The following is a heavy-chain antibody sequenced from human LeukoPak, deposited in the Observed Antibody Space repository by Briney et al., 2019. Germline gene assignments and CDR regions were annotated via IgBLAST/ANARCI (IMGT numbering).Heavy chain of an antibody. CDR1: GYSFTSYW. V-gene: IGHV5-51*01. CDR2: IFPGDADT. D-gene: IGHD4-11*01. CDR3: ARGTTVTTLDY. J-gene: IGHJ4*02. Sequence: GEALKISCKGSGYSFTSYWSGWLRQMPGKGLEWMAIIFPGDADTRYSPSFQGQVTISADKSNSTAYLQWSSLKASDTAMYYCARGTTVTTLDYWGQGTLVTVSS.